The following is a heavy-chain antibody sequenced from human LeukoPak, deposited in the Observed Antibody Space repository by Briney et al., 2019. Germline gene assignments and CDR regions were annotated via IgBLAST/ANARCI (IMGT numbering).Heavy chain of an antibody. CDR1: GGSMTSRADY. CDR2: IYYSGNT. D-gene: IGHD5-12*01. Sequence: SETLSLTSTVSGGSMTSRADYWGWIRQPPGKGLEWIGSIYYSGNTYYNPSLKSRVTISVDTSKNQFFLQLSSVTAADTAVYYCARGYNGYLFTLDVWGQGTMVSVAS. V-gene: IGHV4-39*01. CDR3: ARGYNGYLFTLDV. J-gene: IGHJ3*01.